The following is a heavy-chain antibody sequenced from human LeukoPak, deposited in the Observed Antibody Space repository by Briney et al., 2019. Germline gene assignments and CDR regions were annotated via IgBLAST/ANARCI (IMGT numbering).Heavy chain of an antibody. CDR2: INPSSGST. D-gene: IGHD3-22*01. V-gene: IGHV1-46*01. Sequence: ASVKVSCKASGYTFSSYHLHWVRQAPGQGLEWMGVINPSSGSTTYAQKFQGRVAMTRDTSTSTVYMELSSLRSEDTAVYYCARATMIVDAFDIWGQGTMVTVSS. CDR1: GYTFSSYH. CDR3: ARATMIVDAFDI. J-gene: IGHJ3*02.